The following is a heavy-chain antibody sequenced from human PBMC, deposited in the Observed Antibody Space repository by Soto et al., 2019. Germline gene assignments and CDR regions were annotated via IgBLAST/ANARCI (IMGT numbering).Heavy chain of an antibody. Sequence: QVQLVQSGAEVKKPGASVKVSCKASVYTFTSYDIHWVRQASGQGLEWMGGMNPNSGNTGSAQKFQGRVTMTRNTSISTAYMELSSLRSEDTAVYYCAREKGGGSYLDYWGQGTLVTVSS. V-gene: IGHV1-8*01. CDR3: AREKGGGSYLDY. D-gene: IGHD1-26*01. CDR2: MNPNSGNT. J-gene: IGHJ4*02. CDR1: VYTFTSYD.